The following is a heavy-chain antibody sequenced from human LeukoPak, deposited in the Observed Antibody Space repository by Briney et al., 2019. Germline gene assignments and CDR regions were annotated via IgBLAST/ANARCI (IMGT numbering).Heavy chain of an antibody. J-gene: IGHJ4*02. CDR1: GGSISSGGYY. Sequence: SETLSLTCTVSGGSISSGGYYWSWIRQPPGKGLEWIGYIYHSGSTYYNPSLKSRVTISVDRSKNQFSLKLSSVTAADTAVYYCARGDYSMIVAPFCYWGQGTLVTVSS. D-gene: IGHD3-22*01. CDR2: IYHSGST. CDR3: ARGDYSMIVAPFCY. V-gene: IGHV4-30-2*01.